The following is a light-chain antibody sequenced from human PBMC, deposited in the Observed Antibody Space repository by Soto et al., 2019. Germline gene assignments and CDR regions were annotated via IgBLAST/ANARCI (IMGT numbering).Light chain of an antibody. CDR1: QGISSY. J-gene: IGKJ5*01. CDR3: QQVNSYPIT. Sequence: DIQLTQSPSFLSASLGDRVTITCRASQGISSYLAWYQQKPGGVPKLLIYAASTLQTGVPSRFSGSGFGTQFTLTISSLQPEDFATYYCQQVNSYPITFGQGTRLEIK. CDR2: AAS. V-gene: IGKV1-9*01.